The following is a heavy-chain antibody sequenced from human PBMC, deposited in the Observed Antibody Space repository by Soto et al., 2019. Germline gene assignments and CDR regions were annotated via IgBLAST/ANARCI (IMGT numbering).Heavy chain of an antibody. Sequence: GGSLRLSGAASGFTFSSYAMSWVRQAPGKGLEWVSAISGSGGSAYYADSVKGLFTISRDNSKNTLYLQMNSLRAEDTAVYYCARNDPKHITSSGYFFVWGQGTLVTVSS. CDR3: ARNDPKHITSSGYFFV. V-gene: IGHV3-23*01. D-gene: IGHD3-22*01. CDR2: ISGSGGSA. J-gene: IGHJ4*02. CDR1: GFTFSSYA.